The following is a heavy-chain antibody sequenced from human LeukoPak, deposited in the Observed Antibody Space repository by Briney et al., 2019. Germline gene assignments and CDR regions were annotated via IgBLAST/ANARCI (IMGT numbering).Heavy chain of an antibody. Sequence: PSETLSLTCTVSGGSISSYYWSWIRQPAGKGLEWIGRIYTSGSTNYNPSLKSRVTMSVDTSKNQFSLKLSSVTAADTAVYYCARGRYDFWSGYYETYYYYYMDVWGKGTTVTVSS. CDR1: GGSISSYY. J-gene: IGHJ6*03. CDR2: IYTSGST. CDR3: ARGRYDFWSGYYETYYYYYMDV. V-gene: IGHV4-4*07. D-gene: IGHD3-3*01.